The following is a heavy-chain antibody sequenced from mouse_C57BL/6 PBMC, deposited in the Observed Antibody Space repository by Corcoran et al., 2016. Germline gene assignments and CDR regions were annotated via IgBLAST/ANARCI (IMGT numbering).Heavy chain of an antibody. Sequence: QVQLQQSGAELVKPGASVKISCKASGYAFSSYWMNWVKLRPGKGLEWIGQIYPGDGDTNYNGKFKGKATLTADKSSSTAYMQLSSLTSEDSAVYFCARSHDYDGWYFDVWGTGTTVTVSS. J-gene: IGHJ1*03. CDR2: IYPGDGDT. CDR1: GYAFSSYW. V-gene: IGHV1-80*01. CDR3: ARSHDYDGWYFDV. D-gene: IGHD2-4*01.